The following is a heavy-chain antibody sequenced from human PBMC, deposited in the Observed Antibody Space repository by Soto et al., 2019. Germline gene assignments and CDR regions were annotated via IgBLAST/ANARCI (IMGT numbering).Heavy chain of an antibody. CDR1: GGSISSSSYY. CDR2: IYYSGST. D-gene: IGHD6-6*01. Sequence: QLQLQESGPGLVKPSETLSLTCTVSGGSISSSSYYWGWIRQPPGKGLEWIGSIYYSGSTYYNPSLKSRVTISVDTSKNQFSLKLSSVTAADTAVYYCARLGWQLVLKGFDYWGQGTLVTVSS. CDR3: ARLGWQLVLKGFDY. J-gene: IGHJ4*02. V-gene: IGHV4-39*01.